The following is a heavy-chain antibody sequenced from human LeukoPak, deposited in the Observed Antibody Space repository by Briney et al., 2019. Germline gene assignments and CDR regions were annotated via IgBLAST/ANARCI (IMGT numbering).Heavy chain of an antibody. J-gene: IGHJ4*02. CDR1: GYTFTSYD. D-gene: IGHD3/OR15-3a*01. Sequence: ASVKVSCKASGYTFTSYDINRVRQTTGQGLEWMGWMNPGSGNTGYAQKFQGRVTMTRNTSISTVYMEVSGLRSEDTAVYYCTRGGIIILGVATVVDYWGQGTLVTVSS. CDR3: TRGGIIILGVATVVDY. V-gene: IGHV1-8*01. CDR2: MNPGSGNT.